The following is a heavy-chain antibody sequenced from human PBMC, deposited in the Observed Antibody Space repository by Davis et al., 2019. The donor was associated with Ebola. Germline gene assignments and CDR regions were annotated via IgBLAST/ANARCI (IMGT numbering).Heavy chain of an antibody. CDR3: ARERDGWYRYFDL. CDR1: GFSFGTFN. CDR2: VWHDGSDE. J-gene: IGHJ4*02. V-gene: IGHV3-33*01. D-gene: IGHD6-19*01. Sequence: GESLKISCVASGFSFGTFNMHWVRQAPAKGLEWVAVVWHDGSDEYYANSVKGRFTISRDNSKNTLYLQMNSLRVDDTAVYFCARERDGWYRYFDLWGQGTPVAVSS.